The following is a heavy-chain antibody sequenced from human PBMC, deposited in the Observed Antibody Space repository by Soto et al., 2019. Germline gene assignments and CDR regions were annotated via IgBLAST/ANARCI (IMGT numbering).Heavy chain of an antibody. D-gene: IGHD2-2*02. Sequence: GESRRLSCAASVFIFSSYGMHWVRQAPGKGLEWVAVISYDGSNKYYADSVKGRFTISRDNSKNTLYLQRNSLRAEDTAVYYCAKDSWSSSTSCYIGGYYYYGMDVWGQVTTVTVSS. CDR1: VFIFSSYG. J-gene: IGHJ6*02. CDR2: ISYDGSNK. V-gene: IGHV3-30*18. CDR3: AKDSWSSSTSCYIGGYYYYGMDV.